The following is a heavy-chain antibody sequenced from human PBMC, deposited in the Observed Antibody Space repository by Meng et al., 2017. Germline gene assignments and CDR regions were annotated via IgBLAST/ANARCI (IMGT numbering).Heavy chain of an antibody. J-gene: IGHJ4*02. CDR3: ARGGNRPFDY. Sequence: SETLSLTCAVYGGSFSGYYWSWIRQPPGKGLEWIGEINHSGSTNYNPSLKSRVTISVDTSKNQFSLKLSSVTAADTAVYYCARGGNRPFDYWGQGTLVTVSS. D-gene: IGHD1-14*01. CDR1: GGSFSGYY. CDR2: INHSGST. V-gene: IGHV4-34*01.